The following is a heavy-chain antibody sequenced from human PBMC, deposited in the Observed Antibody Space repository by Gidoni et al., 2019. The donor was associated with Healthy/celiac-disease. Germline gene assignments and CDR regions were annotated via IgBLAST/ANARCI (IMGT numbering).Heavy chain of an antibody. CDR1: GFTVSRNY. Sequence: EVQLVESVGGLVQPGGSLRLSCAASGFTVSRNYMSWVRQAPGKGLEWVSVIYSGGSTYYADSVKGRFTISRDNSKNTLYLQMNSLRAEDTAVYYCARDGGYYYDSSGYSGYWGQGTLVTVSS. CDR2: IYSGGST. J-gene: IGHJ4*02. V-gene: IGHV3-66*01. CDR3: ARDGGYYYDSSGYSGY. D-gene: IGHD3-22*01.